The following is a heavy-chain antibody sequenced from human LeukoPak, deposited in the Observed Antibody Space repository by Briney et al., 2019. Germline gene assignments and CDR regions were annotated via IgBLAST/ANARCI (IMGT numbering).Heavy chain of an antibody. CDR2: ISYDGSNK. D-gene: IGHD3-10*01. CDR3: AKDGAYYGSGSYYHYGMDV. Sequence: GGSLRPSCAASGFTFSSYGMHWVRQAPGKGLEWVAVISYDGSNKYYADSVKGRFTISRDNSKNTLYLQMNSLRAEDTAVYYCAKDGAYYGSGSYYHYGMDVWGKGTTVTVSS. CDR1: GFTFSSYG. V-gene: IGHV3-30*18. J-gene: IGHJ6*04.